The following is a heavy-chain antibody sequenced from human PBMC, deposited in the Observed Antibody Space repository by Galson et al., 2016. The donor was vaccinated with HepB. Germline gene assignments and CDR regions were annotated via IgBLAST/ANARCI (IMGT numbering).Heavy chain of an antibody. V-gene: IGHV3-7*05. J-gene: IGHJ4*02. Sequence: SLRLSCAPSGFTFSSHWMGWVRQGPGKGLEWVANTSPDGTDKYYVDSVRGRFTISRDNAENSLYVQMNSLRVEDTALYYCVRGGGRLEYVGQGTLVTVSS. CDR3: VRGGGRLEY. CDR2: TSPDGTDK. D-gene: IGHD3-16*01. CDR1: GFTFSSHW.